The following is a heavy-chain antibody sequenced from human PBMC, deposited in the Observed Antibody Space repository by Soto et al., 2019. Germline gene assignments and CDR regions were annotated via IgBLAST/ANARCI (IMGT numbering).Heavy chain of an antibody. J-gene: IGHJ4*02. D-gene: IGHD6-19*01. V-gene: IGHV4-59*01. CDR3: ARWGSSGWYTSILYYFDY. CDR1: GGSISSYY. CDR2: IYYSGST. Sequence: LTCTVSGGSISSYYWSWIRQPPGKGLEWIGYIYYSGSTNYNPSLKSRVTISVDTSKNQFSLKLSSVTAADTAVYYCARWGSSGWYTSILYYFDYWGQGTLVTVSS.